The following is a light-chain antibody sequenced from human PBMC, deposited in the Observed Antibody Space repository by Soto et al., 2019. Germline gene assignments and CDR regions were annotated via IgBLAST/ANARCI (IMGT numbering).Light chain of an antibody. CDR3: AAWDDSLNGPV. Sequence: QSVLTQPPSASGTPGQRVTISCSGGSSNIGSNTVNWYQHLPGTAPKLLIYSNNQRPSGVPDRFSGSMSGTSASLAISGLQSEDEADYDCAAWDDSLNGPVFGGETKLTVL. CDR1: SSNIGSNT. V-gene: IGLV1-44*01. CDR2: SNN. J-gene: IGLJ2*01.